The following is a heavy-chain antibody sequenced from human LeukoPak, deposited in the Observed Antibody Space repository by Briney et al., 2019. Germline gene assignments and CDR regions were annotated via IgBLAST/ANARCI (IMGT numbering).Heavy chain of an antibody. CDR1: GFTFSSYG. V-gene: IGHV3-23*01. CDR2: ISGSGGST. J-gene: IGHJ4*02. Sequence: GGTLRLSCAASGFTFSSYGMSWVRQAPGKGLEWVSAISGSGGSTYYADSVKGRFTISRDNSKNALYLQMNSLRAEDTAVYYCARVVPPTDYGSGSYFWDPYYFDYWGQGTLVTVSS. D-gene: IGHD3-10*01. CDR3: ARVVPPTDYGSGSYFWDPYYFDY.